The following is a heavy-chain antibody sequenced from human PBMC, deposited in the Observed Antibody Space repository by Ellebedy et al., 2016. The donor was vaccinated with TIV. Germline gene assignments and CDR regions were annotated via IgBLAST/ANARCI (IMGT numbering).Heavy chain of an antibody. CDR2: INPNGLST. J-gene: IGHJ4*02. D-gene: IGHD1-26*01. CDR3: ARGTLYSGNYYLFDY. CDR1: GYTFTNYY. Sequence: ASVKVSXXSSGYTFTNYYMHWVRQAPGQGLEWMGIINPNGLSTSYAQKFEGRVTMTRDASTSTVYMTLRSLTSDDTAVYYCARGTLYSGNYYLFDYWGQGTLVTVSS. V-gene: IGHV1-46*01.